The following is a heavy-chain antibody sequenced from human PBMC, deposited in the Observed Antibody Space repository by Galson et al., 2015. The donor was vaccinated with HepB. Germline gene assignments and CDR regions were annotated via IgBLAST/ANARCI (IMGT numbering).Heavy chain of an antibody. CDR2: IYWDDDK. Sequence: PALVKPTQTLTLPCTFSGFSLSTSGVGVGWIRQPPGKALEWLALIYWDDDKRYSPSLKSRLTITKDTSKNQVVLTMTNMDPVDTATYYCAHSQPYPHGATQWGQGTLVTVSS. D-gene: IGHD3-10*01. J-gene: IGHJ4*02. CDR1: GFSLSTSGVG. CDR3: AHSQPYPHGATQ. V-gene: IGHV2-5*02.